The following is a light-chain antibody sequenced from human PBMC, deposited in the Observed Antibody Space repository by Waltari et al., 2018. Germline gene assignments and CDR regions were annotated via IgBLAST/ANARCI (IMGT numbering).Light chain of an antibody. CDR1: QSVTSNY. V-gene: IGKV3-20*01. Sequence: EIVLPQSPDTLSLSPGERATPSCRASQSVTSNYLAWYQQKPGQAPRLLIYGVSSRATGVPDRFSGGGSGTEFTLTITRLEPEDFAVYYCQQYASSRTFGQGT. J-gene: IGKJ1*01. CDR3: QQYASSRT. CDR2: GVS.